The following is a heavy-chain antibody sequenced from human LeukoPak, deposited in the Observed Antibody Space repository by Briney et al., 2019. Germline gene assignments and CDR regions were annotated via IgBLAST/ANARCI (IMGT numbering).Heavy chain of an antibody. J-gene: IGHJ4*02. V-gene: IGHV4-31*03. Sequence: SETLSLTCTVSGGSISSGGYYWSWIRQHPGKGLEWIGYIYYSGSTYYNPSLKSRVTIPVDTSKNQFSLKLSSVTAADTAVYYCAREKDTMVRGVISYFDYWGQGTLVTVSS. CDR3: AREKDTMVRGVISYFDY. CDR1: GGSISSGGYY. D-gene: IGHD3-10*01. CDR2: IYYSGST.